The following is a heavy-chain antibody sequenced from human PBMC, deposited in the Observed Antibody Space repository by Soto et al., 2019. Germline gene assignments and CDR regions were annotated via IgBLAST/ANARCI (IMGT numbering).Heavy chain of an antibody. Sequence: SETLSLTCTVSGGSVSSGDFYWSWIRQPPGKGLEWIGNIYYSGSTNYNPSLKSRATISVDTSKNQFSLKLSSVTAADTAVYYCARHPWFSFSGWYLSWFDPWGQGTLVTVSS. CDR3: ARHPWFSFSGWYLSWFDP. J-gene: IGHJ5*02. V-gene: IGHV4-61*08. D-gene: IGHD6-19*01. CDR2: IYYSGST. CDR1: GGSVSSGDFY.